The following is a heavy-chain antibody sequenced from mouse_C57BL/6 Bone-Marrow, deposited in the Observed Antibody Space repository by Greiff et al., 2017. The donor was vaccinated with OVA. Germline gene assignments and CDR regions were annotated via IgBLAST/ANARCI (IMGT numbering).Heavy chain of an antibody. V-gene: IGHV1-81*01. CDR3: ASPSYCYGSSYWYFDV. D-gene: IGHD1-1*01. Sequence: VQLQQSGAELARPGASVKLSCKASGYTFTSYGISWVKQRTGQGLEWIGEIYPRSGNTYYNEKFKGKATLTADKSSSTAYMERLSLTSEDSSVYFCASPSYCYGSSYWYFDVWGTGTTVTVSS. J-gene: IGHJ1*03. CDR1: GYTFTSYG. CDR2: IYPRSGNT.